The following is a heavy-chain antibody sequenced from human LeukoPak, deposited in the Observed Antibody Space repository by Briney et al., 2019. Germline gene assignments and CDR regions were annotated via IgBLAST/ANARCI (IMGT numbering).Heavy chain of an antibody. CDR1: GFTFSNYA. V-gene: IGHV3-23*01. D-gene: IGHD3-10*01. CDR2: ISGSGGST. CDR3: AKFPGYYGSGSYSRAFDY. J-gene: IGHJ4*02. Sequence: GGSLRLSCAASGFTFSNYAMSWVRQAPGKGLEWVSAISGSGGSTYYADSVKGRFTISRDNSKNTLYLQMNSLRAEDTAVYYCAKFPGYYGSGSYSRAFDYWGQGTLVTVSS.